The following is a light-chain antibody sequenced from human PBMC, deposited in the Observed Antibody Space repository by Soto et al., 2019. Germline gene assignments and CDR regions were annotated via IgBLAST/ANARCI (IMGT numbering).Light chain of an antibody. J-gene: IGLJ1*01. Sequence: QLVLTQSPSASASLGASVKFICTLSSGHSSYAIAWHQQQPEKGPRYLMKINSDGSHSKGDGIPDRFSGSSSGAERYLTIYSLQSEDEADYYCQTWGTGIRVFGTGTKLTVL. CDR3: QTWGTGIRV. V-gene: IGLV4-69*01. CDR2: INSDGSH. CDR1: SGHSSYA.